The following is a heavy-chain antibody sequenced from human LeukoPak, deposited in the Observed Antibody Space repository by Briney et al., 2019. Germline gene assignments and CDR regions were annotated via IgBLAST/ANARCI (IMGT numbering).Heavy chain of an antibody. CDR2: ISNSGGST. CDR3: AKGALRFGELSGH. J-gene: IGHJ4*02. D-gene: IGHD3-10*01. CDR1: GFTFSNYG. V-gene: IGHV3-23*01. Sequence: EAGGSLRLSCAASGFTFSNYGMSWVRQAPGKGLEWVSTISNSGGSTYYADSVKGRFTISRDNSKNTLYLQMNSLRAEDTAVYYCAKGALRFGELSGHWGQGTLVTVSS.